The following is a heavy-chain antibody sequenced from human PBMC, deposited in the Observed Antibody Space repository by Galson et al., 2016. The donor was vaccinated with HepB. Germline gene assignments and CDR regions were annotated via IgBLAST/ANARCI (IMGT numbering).Heavy chain of an antibody. CDR2: IYYTGST. V-gene: IGHV4-59*01. CDR1: GGSITGYY. J-gene: IGHJ6*02. Sequence: SETLSLTCSVSGGSITGYYWCWIRQPPGKGLEWIGCIYYTGSTYYNPSLKIRVTISVDTSKNQFSLKVSSVTAADTAVYYCVRASPGNYDIWGQGTTVSVSS. D-gene: IGHD1-7*01. CDR3: VRASPGNYDI.